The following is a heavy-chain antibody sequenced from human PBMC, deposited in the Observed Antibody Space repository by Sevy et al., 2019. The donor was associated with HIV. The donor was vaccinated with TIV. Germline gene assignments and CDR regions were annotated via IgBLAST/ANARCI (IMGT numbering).Heavy chain of an antibody. Sequence: GGSLRLSCTGSGFTFSNYVMSWVRQAPGKGLEWVASIRTKAYGGTRENAASVKGRFTVSRNDSKSIAYLEMNSLKIEDTAVYYCTRAERDYFYMDVWGKGTTVTVS. CDR2: IRTKAYGGTR. CDR1: GFTFSNYV. J-gene: IGHJ6*03. CDR3: TRAERDYFYMDV. V-gene: IGHV3-49*04.